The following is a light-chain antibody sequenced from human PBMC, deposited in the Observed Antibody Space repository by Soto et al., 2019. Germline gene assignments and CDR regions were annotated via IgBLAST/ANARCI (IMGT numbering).Light chain of an antibody. J-gene: IGKJ2*03. CDR2: KAS. Sequence: IQMTQSPSTLSASVGDRVSITCRASQTIFSWLAWYQQKPGKAPNLLIYKASSLESGVPSRYSGSRSGTEFTLTISGLQPDDFAAYYCQQYNSYPYSFGQGTKLEIK. CDR1: QTIFSW. V-gene: IGKV1-5*03. CDR3: QQYNSYPYS.